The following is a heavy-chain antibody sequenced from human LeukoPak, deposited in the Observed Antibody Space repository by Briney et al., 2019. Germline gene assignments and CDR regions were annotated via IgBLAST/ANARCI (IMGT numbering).Heavy chain of an antibody. CDR1: GFTFNNYA. CDR2: ISGGGTT. CDR3: ARGWSSGSYYFQY. V-gene: IGHV3-23*01. J-gene: IGHJ4*02. D-gene: IGHD6-13*01. Sequence: PGGSLRLSCETSGFTFNNYAVSWVRQAPGKGLEWVSSISGGGTTFYADSVKGRFTISRDSSQNTLYLQMNSLRVEDAAVYFCARGWSSGSYYFQYWGQGTLVTVSS.